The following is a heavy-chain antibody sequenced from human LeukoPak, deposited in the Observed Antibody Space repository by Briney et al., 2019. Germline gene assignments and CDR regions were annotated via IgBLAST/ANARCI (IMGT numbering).Heavy chain of an antibody. Sequence: ASVKVSCKASGGTFSSYAISWVRQAPGQGLEWMGGIIPIFGTANYAQKFQGRVTITTDESTSTAYMELSSLRSEDTAVYYCARVSGIGGDYYDSSGYYDDYWGQGTLVTVSS. V-gene: IGHV1-69*05. CDR3: ARVSGIGGDYYDSSGYYDDY. J-gene: IGHJ4*02. D-gene: IGHD3-22*01. CDR1: GGTFSSYA. CDR2: IIPIFGTA.